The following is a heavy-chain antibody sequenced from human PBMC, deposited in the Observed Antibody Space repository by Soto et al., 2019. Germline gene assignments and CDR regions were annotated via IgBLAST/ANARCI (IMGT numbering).Heavy chain of an antibody. D-gene: IGHD6-19*01. CDR2: IYPGDSDT. V-gene: IGHV5-51*01. CDR3: ASHRIPTYSRGSYRYYRISG. J-gene: IGHJ6*01. Sequence: GESLKISCKGSGYSFTSYWIGWVRQMPGKGLEWMGIIYPGDSDTRYSPSFQGQVTISADKSISTAYLQWSSLKASDTAMYYCASHRIPTYSRGSYRYYRISGWGHKTRLTVPS. CDR1: GYSFTSYW.